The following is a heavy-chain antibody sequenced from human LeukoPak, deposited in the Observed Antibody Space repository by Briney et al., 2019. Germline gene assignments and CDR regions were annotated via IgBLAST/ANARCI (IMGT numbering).Heavy chain of an antibody. Sequence: SETLSLTCTVSGGSISSYYWSWIRQPPGKGLEWIGYIYYSGSTNYNPSLKSRVTISVDTSKNQFSLKLSSVTAADTAVYYCARGGSSSWYEYYYGMGVWGQGTTVTVSS. CDR1: GGSISSYY. V-gene: IGHV4-59*01. D-gene: IGHD6-13*01. CDR2: IYYSGST. J-gene: IGHJ6*02. CDR3: ARGGSSSWYEYYYGMGV.